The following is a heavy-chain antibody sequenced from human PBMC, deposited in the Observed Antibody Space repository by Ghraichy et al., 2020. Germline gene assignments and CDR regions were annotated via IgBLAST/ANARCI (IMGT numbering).Heavy chain of an antibody. CDR3: TREANYDHIWGSNYYHYHGMDV. CDR2: IKSDGSRT. CDR1: GFTFSSFW. J-gene: IGHJ6*02. V-gene: IGHV3-74*01. Sequence: GGSLRLSCAASGFTFSSFWMHWVRQAPGKGLVWVSRIKSDGSRTSYADSVKGRFTISRDNAKNTLYLQMNSLRVEDTAVYYCTREANYDHIWGSNYYHYHGMDVWGQGTTVTVSS. D-gene: IGHD3-16*01.